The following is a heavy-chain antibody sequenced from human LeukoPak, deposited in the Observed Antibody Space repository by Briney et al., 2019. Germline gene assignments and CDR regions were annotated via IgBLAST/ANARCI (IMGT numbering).Heavy chain of an antibody. Sequence: SQTLSLTCTVSGGSISSGDYYWSWIRQPPGKGLEWIGYIYYSGSTYYNPSLKSRVTKSVDTSKNQFSLKLSSVTAADTAVYYCARDLRDSSGYYPRNWFDPWGQGTLVTVSS. J-gene: IGHJ5*02. D-gene: IGHD3-22*01. CDR3: ARDLRDSSGYYPRNWFDP. V-gene: IGHV4-30-4*01. CDR2: IYYSGST. CDR1: GGSISSGDYY.